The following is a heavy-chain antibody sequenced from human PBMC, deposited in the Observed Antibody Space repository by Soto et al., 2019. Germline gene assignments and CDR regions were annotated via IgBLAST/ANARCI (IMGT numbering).Heavy chain of an antibody. Sequence: EVQLVESGGDLVQPGGSLSLSCAASGFTFSGHWMHWVRQVPGKGLEWVSRINTDGGSSGYADSVKGRLTISRDKAKNTLYPQMNGLRAEDTAVYYCAREAGYCSRTSCYRRAFDTWGQGTTVTVSS. CDR2: INTDGGSS. J-gene: IGHJ3*02. CDR3: AREAGYCSRTSCYRRAFDT. V-gene: IGHV3-74*01. D-gene: IGHD2-2*01. CDR1: GFTFSGHW.